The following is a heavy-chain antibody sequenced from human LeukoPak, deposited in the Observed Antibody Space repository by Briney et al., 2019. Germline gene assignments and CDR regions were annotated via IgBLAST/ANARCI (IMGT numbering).Heavy chain of an antibody. CDR2: ISYDGRTK. CDR3: AKASGETITYYDFWSGYPKGHWFGP. J-gene: IGHJ5*02. D-gene: IGHD3-3*01. Sequence: PGRSLRLSCAASVFTFSSYAMYWVRQAPGKGLEWVTLISYDGRTKYYADSVKGRFTISRDNSKNTPYLQMNSLRAENTAVYYCAKASGETITYYDFWSGYPKGHWFGPWGQGTLVTVSS. V-gene: IGHV3-30*04. CDR1: VFTFSSYA.